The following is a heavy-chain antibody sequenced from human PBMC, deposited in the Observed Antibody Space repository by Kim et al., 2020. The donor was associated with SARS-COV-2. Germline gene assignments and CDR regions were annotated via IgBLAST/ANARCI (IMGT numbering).Heavy chain of an antibody. J-gene: IGHJ6*02. CDR2: TSVYDVTT. CDR1: GDTFTSYG. V-gene: IGHV1-18*01. CDR3: ARCGVQWFGEPHYGLDV. Sequence: ASVKVSCKASGDTFTSYGFSWVQHAPGQELEWMEWTSVYDVTTNSAHKYQGRVSMTTDTSTSTAYMELRSLRSDDTAVYYCARCGVQWFGEPHYGLDVCGQGTTVTVSS. D-gene: IGHD3-10*01.